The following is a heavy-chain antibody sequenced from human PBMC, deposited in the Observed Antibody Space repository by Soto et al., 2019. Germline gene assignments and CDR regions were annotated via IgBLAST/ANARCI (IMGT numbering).Heavy chain of an antibody. J-gene: IGHJ6*02. CDR3: ARHLYYDISPGYLRPYHYYGMDV. CDR1: GDSISRINNY. D-gene: IGHD3-9*01. V-gene: IGHV4-39*01. Sequence: PSQTLSLTCSVSGDSISRINNYWGWIRQPPGKGLEWIGSLYYSDYTDSNPSLRSRVTISVDTPKNQFSLKLTSVTAADTAVYYCARHLYYDISPGYLRPYHYYGMDVWGQGTTVTVSS. CDR2: LYYSDYT.